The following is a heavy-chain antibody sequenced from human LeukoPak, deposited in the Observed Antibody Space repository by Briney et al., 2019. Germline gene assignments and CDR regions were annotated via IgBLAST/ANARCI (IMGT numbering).Heavy chain of an antibody. D-gene: IGHD3-10*01. V-gene: IGHV1-3*01. CDR2: INAGNGNT. CDR1: GYTFTSYA. J-gene: IGHJ6*02. CDR3: ARVPTMVRGPYYYYGMDV. Sequence: GASVKVSCKASGYTFTSYAMHWVRQAPGQRLEWMGWINAGNGNTKYSQKFQGRVTITRDTSASTAYMELSSLRSEDTAVYYCARVPTMVRGPYYYYGMDVWGQGTTVTVSS.